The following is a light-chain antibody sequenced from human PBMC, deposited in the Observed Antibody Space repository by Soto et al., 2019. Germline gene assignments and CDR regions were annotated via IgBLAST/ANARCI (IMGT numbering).Light chain of an antibody. CDR3: CSYVSSKTYL. CDR1: RLDVGGYNY. J-gene: IGLJ1*01. CDR2: EVT. V-gene: IGLV2-14*03. Sequence: QSALTQPASVSGSPGQSITISCPGTRLDVGGYNYVSWYQQQPGKAPKLIIYEVTNRPSGVSDRFSGSKSDNTASLTISGLQTEDEADYYCCSYVSSKTYLFGTGTKVTVL.